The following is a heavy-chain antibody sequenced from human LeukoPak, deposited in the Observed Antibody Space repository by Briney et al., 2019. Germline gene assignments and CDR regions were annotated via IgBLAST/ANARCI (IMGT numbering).Heavy chain of an antibody. J-gene: IGHJ4*02. CDR1: GFTVSSNY. CDR2: IYSGGST. Sequence: PGGSLRLSCAASGFTVSSNYISWVRQAPGKGLEWVSVIYSGGSTYYADSVKGRFTISRDNSKNTLYLQMNSLRAEDTAVYYCARDSRGSYSADYWGQGTLVTVSS. CDR3: ARDSRGSYSADY. D-gene: IGHD1-26*01. V-gene: IGHV3-66*01.